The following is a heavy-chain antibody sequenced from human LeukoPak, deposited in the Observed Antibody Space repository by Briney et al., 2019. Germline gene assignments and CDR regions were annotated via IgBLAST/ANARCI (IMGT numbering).Heavy chain of an antibody. D-gene: IGHD3-10*01. J-gene: IGHJ6*03. CDR1: GGSIRSYY. Sequence: SETLSLTCTVSGGSIRSYYWSWIRQPPGKGLEWIAYIYYSGSTNYNPSLKSRVTISVDTSKNQFSLRLSSVIAADTAVYYCARHPGYYYYYMDVWGKGTTVTISS. CDR2: IYYSGST. V-gene: IGHV4-59*08. CDR3: ARHPGYYYYYMDV.